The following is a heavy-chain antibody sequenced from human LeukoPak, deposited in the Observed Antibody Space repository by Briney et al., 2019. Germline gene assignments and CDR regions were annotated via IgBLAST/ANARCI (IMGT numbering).Heavy chain of an antibody. J-gene: IGHJ4*02. Sequence: GESLKLSCKGSGYSFTSYWIGWVRQMPGKGLEWMGIIYPGDSDTRYSPSFQGQVTISADKSISTAYLQWSSLKASDTAMYYCARSHYCSGGSCYGDYWGQRTLVTVSP. CDR3: ARSHYCSGGSCYGDY. CDR1: GYSFTSYW. D-gene: IGHD2-15*01. CDR2: IYPGDSDT. V-gene: IGHV5-51*03.